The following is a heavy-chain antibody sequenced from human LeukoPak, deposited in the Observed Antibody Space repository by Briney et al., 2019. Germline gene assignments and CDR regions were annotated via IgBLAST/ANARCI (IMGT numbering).Heavy chain of an antibody. V-gene: IGHV3-49*04. J-gene: IGHJ3*02. Sequence: GGSLRLSCTASGFTFGDYAMSWVRQAPGKGLEWVGFIRSKAYGGTTEYAASVKGRFTISRDDSKSIAYLQMNSLKTEDTAVYYCTRFVDRTTTDAFDTWGQGTMVTVSS. CDR2: IRSKAYGGTT. CDR1: GFTFGDYA. CDR3: TRFVDRTTTDAFDT. D-gene: IGHD2-2*01.